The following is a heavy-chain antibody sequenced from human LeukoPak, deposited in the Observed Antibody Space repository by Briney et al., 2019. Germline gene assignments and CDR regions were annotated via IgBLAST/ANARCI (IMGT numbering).Heavy chain of an antibody. D-gene: IGHD3-16*02. CDR3: ARVFDYVWGSYRSLYYFDY. V-gene: IGHV3-7*01. CDR1: GFTFSSYW. J-gene: IGHJ4*02. CDR2: IKQDGSEK. Sequence: PGGSLRLSCAASGFTFSSYWMSWVRQAPGKGLEWVANIKQDGSEKYYVDSVKGRFTISRDNAKNSLYLQMNSLRAEDTAVYYCARVFDYVWGSYRSLYYFDYWGQGTLVTVSS.